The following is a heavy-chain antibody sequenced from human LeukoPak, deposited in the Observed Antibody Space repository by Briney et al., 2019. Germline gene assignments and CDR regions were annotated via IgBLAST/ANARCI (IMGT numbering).Heavy chain of an antibody. Sequence: SETLSLTCTVSGGSISSYYWSWIRQPAGKGLEWIGRIYTSGSTNYNPFLKSRVTMSVDTSKNQFSLKLSSVTAADTAVYYCARDQWHCSSTSCYTDAFDIWGQGTMVTVSS. CDR1: GGSISSYY. V-gene: IGHV4-4*07. CDR2: IYTSGST. J-gene: IGHJ3*02. D-gene: IGHD2-2*02. CDR3: ARDQWHCSSTSCYTDAFDI.